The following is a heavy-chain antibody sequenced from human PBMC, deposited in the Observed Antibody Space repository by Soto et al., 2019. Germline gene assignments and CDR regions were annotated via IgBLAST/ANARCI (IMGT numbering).Heavy chain of an antibody. CDR2: ISSSGSTI. D-gene: IGHD2-15*01. CDR1: GFTFSDYY. Sequence: QVQLVESGGGLVKPGGSLRLSCAASGFTFSDYYMSWIRQAPGKGLVWVSYISSSGSTIYYADSVKGRFTISRDNAKNSLYLQMNSLRAEDTAVYYCARDYCSGGSCYLYPGAFDIWGQGTMVTVSS. CDR3: ARDYCSGGSCYLYPGAFDI. V-gene: IGHV3-11*01. J-gene: IGHJ3*02.